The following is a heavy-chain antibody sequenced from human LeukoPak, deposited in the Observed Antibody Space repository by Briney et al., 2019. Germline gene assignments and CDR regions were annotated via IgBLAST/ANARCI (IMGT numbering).Heavy chain of an antibody. CDR1: GGPISSYY. CDR2: IHYSGST. CDR3: AGDYGSGSYRFDY. V-gene: IGHV4-59*12. J-gene: IGHJ4*02. D-gene: IGHD3-10*01. Sequence: SETLSLTCAVSGGPISSYYWSWIRQPPGRGLEWIGSIHYSGSTSYNSSLKSRVTISIDRSKNQFSLNLNSVTAADTAVYYCAGDYGSGSYRFDYWGQGTLVTVSS.